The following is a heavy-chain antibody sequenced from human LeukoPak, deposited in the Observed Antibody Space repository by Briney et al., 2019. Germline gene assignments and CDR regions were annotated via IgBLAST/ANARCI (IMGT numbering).Heavy chain of an antibody. J-gene: IGHJ4*02. CDR3: AREGIYSGYVLTDY. CDR1: GYTFTSYG. CDR2: ISAYNGNT. V-gene: IGHV1-18*01. D-gene: IGHD5-12*01. Sequence: ASVKVSYKASGYTFTSYGISWVRQAPGQGLEWMGWISAYNGNTNYAQKLQGRVTMTTDTPTSTAYMELRSLRSDDTAVYYCAREGIYSGYVLTDYWGQGTLVTVSS.